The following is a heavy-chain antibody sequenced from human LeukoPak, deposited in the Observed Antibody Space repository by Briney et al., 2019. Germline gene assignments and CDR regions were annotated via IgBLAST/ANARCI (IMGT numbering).Heavy chain of an antibody. V-gene: IGHV4-61*01. D-gene: IGHD4-17*01. CDR3: ARDLPPFVNDYGDSGPYDYYGMDV. J-gene: IGHJ6*04. CDR2: IYYSGST. CDR1: GGSVSSGSYY. Sequence: SETLSLTCTVSGGSVSSGSYYWSWIRQPPGKGLEWIGYIYYSGSTNYNPSLKSRVTISVDTSKNQFSLKLSSVTAADTAVYYCARDLPPFVNDYGDSGPYDYYGMDVWGKGTTVTVSS.